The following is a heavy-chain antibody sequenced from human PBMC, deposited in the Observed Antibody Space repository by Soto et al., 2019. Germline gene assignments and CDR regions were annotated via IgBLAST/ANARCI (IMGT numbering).Heavy chain of an antibody. J-gene: IGHJ4*02. V-gene: IGHV4-38-2*01. CDR2: IFHSGTT. Sequence: SETLSLTCAVSGYSISSGYYWGWIRQPPGKGLEWLGSIFHSGTTYDNPSLRSRVTISVDMSKNQFSLKLTSVTAADTAMYYCASSTFFPDSRGYHFKNLDSWGQGTLVTVSS. CDR1: GYSISSGYY. CDR3: ASSTFFPDSRGYHFKNLDS. D-gene: IGHD3-22*01.